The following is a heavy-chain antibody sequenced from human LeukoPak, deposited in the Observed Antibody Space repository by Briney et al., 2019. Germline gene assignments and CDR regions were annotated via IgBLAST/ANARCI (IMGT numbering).Heavy chain of an antibody. V-gene: IGHV1-2*02. J-gene: IGHJ3*02. Sequence: ASVKVSCKASGYTFTDYYIHWVRQAPGQGLEWMGWINPNSGGTHYAEILQDRVTMTRDTSLTTAYMELSSLRSADTAIYYCAREIYTRSWYDGFDIWAQGTMVTVSS. CDR1: GYTFTDYY. CDR3: AREIYTRSWYDGFDI. D-gene: IGHD6-13*01. CDR2: INPNSGGT.